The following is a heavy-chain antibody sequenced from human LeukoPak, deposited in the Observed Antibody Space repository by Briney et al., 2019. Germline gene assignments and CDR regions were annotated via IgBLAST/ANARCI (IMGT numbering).Heavy chain of an antibody. CDR2: ISAFNGNT. V-gene: IGHV1-18*01. CDR3: ARSHIVVVTASSPPDY. CDR1: GYTFTSYG. Sequence: ASVKVSRKASGYTFTSYGISWVRQAPGQGLEWMGWISAFNGNTNYAQKLQGRVTMTTDTSTSTAYMELRSLRSDDTAVYYCARSHIVVVTASSPPDYWGQGTLVTVSS. J-gene: IGHJ4*02. D-gene: IGHD2-21*02.